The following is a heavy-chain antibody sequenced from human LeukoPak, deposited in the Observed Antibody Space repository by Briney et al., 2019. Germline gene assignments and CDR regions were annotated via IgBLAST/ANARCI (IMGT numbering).Heavy chain of an antibody. CDR1: GGSFSGYY. J-gene: IGHJ6*02. CDR2: INHSGST. D-gene: IGHD6-13*01. Sequence: PSETLSLTCAVYGGSFSGYYWSWIRQPPGKGLEWIGEINHSGSTNYNPSLKSRVTISVDTSKNQFSLKLSSVTAADTAVYYCARGAYSSRWLYYYYYGMDVWGQGTTVTVSS. CDR3: ARGAYSSRWLYYYYYGMDV. V-gene: IGHV4-34*01.